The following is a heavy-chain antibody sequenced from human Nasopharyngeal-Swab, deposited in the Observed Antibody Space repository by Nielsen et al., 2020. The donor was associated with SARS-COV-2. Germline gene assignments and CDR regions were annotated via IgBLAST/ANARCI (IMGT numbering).Heavy chain of an antibody. D-gene: IGHD3-10*01. CDR3: ARGLPMVRGVIRTSWFDP. Sequence: WIRQPPGKGLEWIGEINHSGSTNYNPSLKRRGTISVDESKNQFSQKLSSVTAADTAVYYCARGLPMVRGVIRTSWFDPWGQGTLVTVSS. V-gene: IGHV4-34*01. CDR2: INHSGST. J-gene: IGHJ5*02.